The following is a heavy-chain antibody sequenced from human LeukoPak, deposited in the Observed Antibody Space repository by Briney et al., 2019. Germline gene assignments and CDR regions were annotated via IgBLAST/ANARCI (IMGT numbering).Heavy chain of an antibody. CDR2: INHSGST. Sequence: SETLSLTCAVYGGSFSGYYWSWIRQPPGKGLEWIGEINHSGSTNYNPSLKSRVTISVDTSKNQFSLKLSSVTAADTAVYYCAGVGQPYYYYYYMDVWGKGTTVTVSS. V-gene: IGHV4-34*01. J-gene: IGHJ6*03. CDR3: AGVGQPYYYYYYMDV. D-gene: IGHD3-16*01. CDR1: GGSFSGYY.